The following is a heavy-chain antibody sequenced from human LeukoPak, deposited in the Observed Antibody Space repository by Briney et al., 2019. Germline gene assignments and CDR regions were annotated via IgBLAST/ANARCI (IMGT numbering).Heavy chain of an antibody. CDR2: IYPGDSDT. CDR1: GYSFTSYW. V-gene: IGHV5-51*01. Sequence: GESLKISCKGSGYSFTSYWIGWVRQMPGKGLEWMGIIYPGDSDTRYSPSFQGQVTISADKSIRTAYLQWSSLKASDTAMYYCARHRGIAVANDAFDIWGQGTMVTVSS. D-gene: IGHD6-19*01. J-gene: IGHJ3*02. CDR3: ARHRGIAVANDAFDI.